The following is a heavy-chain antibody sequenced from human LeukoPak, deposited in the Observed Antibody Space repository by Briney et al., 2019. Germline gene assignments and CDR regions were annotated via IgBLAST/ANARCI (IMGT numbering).Heavy chain of an antibody. Sequence: ASVKVSCKASGYTFTGHYMHWVRQAPGQGLEWMGRINPNSGGTNYAQKFQGRVTMTRDTSISTAYMELSRLRSDDTAVYYCARWIQLWYRDRSNSGYGMDVWGQGTTVTVSS. J-gene: IGHJ6*02. CDR3: ARWIQLWYRDRSNSGYGMDV. CDR2: INPNSGGT. CDR1: GYTFTGHY. D-gene: IGHD5-18*01. V-gene: IGHV1-2*06.